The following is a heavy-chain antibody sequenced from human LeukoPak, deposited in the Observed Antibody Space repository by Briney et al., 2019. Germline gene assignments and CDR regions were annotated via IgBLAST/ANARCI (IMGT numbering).Heavy chain of an antibody. CDR2: ISGTGSST. V-gene: IGHV3-23*01. Sequence: GGSLRLSCAASGFTFSSYAMGWVRQAPGKGLEWVSTISGTGSSTYYADSVKGRLTISRDSSKNTLYLQMNSLRGEDTAVYYCAKSYYYNSGSWGIFDYWGQGTLVTVSS. CDR3: AKSYYYNSGSWGIFDY. D-gene: IGHD3-10*01. J-gene: IGHJ4*02. CDR1: GFTFSSYA.